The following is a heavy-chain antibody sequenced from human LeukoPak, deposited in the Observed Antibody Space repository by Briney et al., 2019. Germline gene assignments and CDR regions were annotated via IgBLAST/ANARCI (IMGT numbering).Heavy chain of an antibody. J-gene: IGHJ4*02. CDR1: GGSISSYY. CDR2: IYYSGST. Sequence: SETLSLTCTVSGGSISSYYWSWIRQPPGKRLEWIGSIYYSGSTYYIPSLKSRVTISVDTSKNQFSLKLSSVTAADTAVYYCARHVFTFSSPYFDYWGQGTLVTVSS. CDR3: ARHVFTFSSPYFDY. D-gene: IGHD6-13*01. V-gene: IGHV4-39*01.